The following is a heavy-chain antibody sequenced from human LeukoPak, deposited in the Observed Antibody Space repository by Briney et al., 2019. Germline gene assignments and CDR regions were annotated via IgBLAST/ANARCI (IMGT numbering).Heavy chain of an antibody. J-gene: IGHJ5*02. CDR1: GYTFTSYA. CDR2: INTNTGNP. CDR3: ARIQYSSSSGWFDP. Sequence: ASVKVSCKASGYTFTSYAMNWVRQAPGQGLEWMGWINTNTGNPTYAQGFTGRVVFSLDTSVSTAYLQISSLKAEDTAVYYCARIQYSSSSGWFDPWGQGTLVTVSS. V-gene: IGHV7-4-1*02. D-gene: IGHD6-6*01.